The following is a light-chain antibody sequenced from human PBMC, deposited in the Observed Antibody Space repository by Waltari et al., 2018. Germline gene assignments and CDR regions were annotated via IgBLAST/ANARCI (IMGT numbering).Light chain of an antibody. CDR2: DAS. V-gene: IGKV3-15*01. Sequence: EIVMTQSPATLSVSPGERATLSCKASLDVSINLAWYQQKPGQAPRLLIYDASTRATGVPARFSGSGSGTEFTLTISSLQSEDFAVYFCQRYNNWVTFGGGTKVQIK. CDR1: LDVSIN. J-gene: IGKJ4*01. CDR3: QRYNNWVT.